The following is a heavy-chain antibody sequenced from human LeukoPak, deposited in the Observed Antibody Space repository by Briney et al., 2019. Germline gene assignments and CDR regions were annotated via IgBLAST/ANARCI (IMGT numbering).Heavy chain of an antibody. CDR1: GCTFSSYA. CDR3: GVGGSNFFDYAFDI. D-gene: IGHD2-15*01. V-gene: IGHV1-69*05. J-gene: IGHJ3*02. CDR2: IIPIFGTG. Sequence: SVKVACKASGCTFSSYAISWVRQSPGQGLEWMGGIIPIFGTGNYAQKLQGRVTIPTEESTSTAYMELSSLRSEDTAVYYCGVGGSNFFDYAFDIWGQGTMVTVSS.